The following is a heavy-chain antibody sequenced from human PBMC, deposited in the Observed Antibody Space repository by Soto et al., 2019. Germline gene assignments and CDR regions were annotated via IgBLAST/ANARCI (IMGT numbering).Heavy chain of an antibody. CDR3: ARGLSAAKVVTCYFDY. J-gene: IGHJ4*02. CDR2: IYYSGNT. D-gene: IGHD2-21*02. V-gene: IGHV4-31*03. CDR1: GGSISSSDYY. Sequence: SETLSLTCTVSGGSISSSDYYWSWIRQHPGKGLEWIGYIYYSGNTYYNPSLKSRLTISVDTSKNQFSLKLSSVTAADTAVYYCARGLSAAKVVTCYFDYWGQGTLVTVSS.